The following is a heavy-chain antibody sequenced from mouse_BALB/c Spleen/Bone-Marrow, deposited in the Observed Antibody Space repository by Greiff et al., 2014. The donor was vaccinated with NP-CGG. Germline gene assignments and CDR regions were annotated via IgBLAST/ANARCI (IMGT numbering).Heavy chain of an antibody. CDR1: GYTFTDYA. J-gene: IGHJ3*01. D-gene: IGHD2-3*01. CDR3: ARGRYDFAY. Sequence: QVHMKQSGPELVRPGVSVKISCKGSGYTFTDYAMHRVKQSHAKSLEWIGVISTYSGNTNYNQKFKGKATMTVDKSSSTAYMELARLTSEDSAIYYCARGRYDFAYWGQGTLVTVSA. CDR2: ISTYSGNT. V-gene: IGHV1-67*01.